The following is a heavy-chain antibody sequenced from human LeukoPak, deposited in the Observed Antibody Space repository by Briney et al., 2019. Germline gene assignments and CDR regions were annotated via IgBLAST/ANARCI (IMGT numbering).Heavy chain of an antibody. J-gene: IGHJ5*02. Sequence: GGSLRLSCAASGFTFRSYAMQWIRQAPGKGLEWVSYITSSGYYTNYGDSVKGRFTMSRDNAKKSLYLQMDSLRAEDTAVYYCARASKAANPTSDSPWFDPWGQGTLVTVSS. CDR2: ITSSGYYT. D-gene: IGHD2-15*01. CDR1: GFTFRSYA. V-gene: IGHV3-11*05. CDR3: ARASKAANPTSDSPWFDP.